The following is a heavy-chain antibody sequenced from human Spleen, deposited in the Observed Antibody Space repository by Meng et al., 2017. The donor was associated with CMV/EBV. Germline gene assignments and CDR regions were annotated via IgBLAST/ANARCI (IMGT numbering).Heavy chain of an antibody. Sequence: GESLKISCAASGFTFDDYGMSWVRQVPGKGLEWVSGIIWNGGSTSYADSVKGRFTISRDNAKNSLYLQMNSLKAEDTALYYCARVPYQLLPTYYDYGMDVWGQGTTVTVSS. D-gene: IGHD2-2*01. CDR1: GFTFDDYG. CDR2: IIWNGGST. CDR3: ARVPYQLLPTYYDYGMDV. V-gene: IGHV3-20*04. J-gene: IGHJ6*02.